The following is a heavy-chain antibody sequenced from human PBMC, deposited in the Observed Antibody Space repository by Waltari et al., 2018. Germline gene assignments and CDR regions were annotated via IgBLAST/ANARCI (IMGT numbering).Heavy chain of an antibody. J-gene: IGHJ5*02. V-gene: IGHV1-8*01. CDR3: ARGRGMINWFDP. CDR1: GYTFTSYH. D-gene: IGHD3-16*01. Sequence: QVQLVQSGAELKHHGASFKVSCKASGYTFTSYHLNSVRQATGQGLEWMGWMNHNSGNTGYEQKFKGRVTMTRNTSISTAYMELSSLRSEDTAVYYCARGRGMINWFDPWGQGTLVTVSS. CDR2: MNHNSGNT.